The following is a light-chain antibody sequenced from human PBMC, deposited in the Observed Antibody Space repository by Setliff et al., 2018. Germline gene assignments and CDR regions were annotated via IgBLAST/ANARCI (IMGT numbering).Light chain of an antibody. Sequence: QSVLTQPRSVSGSPGQSVTISCTGTSSDVGGYNYVSWYQQHLGKAPKVMIYDVSKRPSGVPDRFSGSKSGNTASLTISGLQAEDEAEYYCCSYAGSYTYVFGTGTKVTVL. CDR1: SSDVGGYNY. J-gene: IGLJ1*01. CDR2: DVS. CDR3: CSYAGSYTYV. V-gene: IGLV2-11*01.